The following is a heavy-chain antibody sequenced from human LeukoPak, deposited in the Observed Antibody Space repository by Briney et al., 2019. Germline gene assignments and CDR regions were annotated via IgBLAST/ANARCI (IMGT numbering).Heavy chain of an antibody. D-gene: IGHD6-13*01. Sequence: GGSLRLSCAASGFTFSSYSMNWVRQAPGKGLEWVSSISSSSSYIYYADSVKGRFTISRDNAKNSLYLQMNSLRAEDTAVYYCAKDLYSSSWSYFDYWGQGTLVTVSS. V-gene: IGHV3-21*04. CDR2: ISSSSSYI. J-gene: IGHJ4*02. CDR1: GFTFSSYS. CDR3: AKDLYSSSWSYFDY.